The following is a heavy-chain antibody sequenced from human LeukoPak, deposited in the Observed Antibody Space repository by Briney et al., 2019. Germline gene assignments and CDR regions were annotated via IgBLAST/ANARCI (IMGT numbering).Heavy chain of an antibody. CDR2: ISSSGSTI. D-gene: IGHD6-19*01. Sequence: PGGSLRLSCAASGFTFSDYYMSWIRQAPGKGLEWVSYISSSGSTIYYADSVKGRFTVSRDNAKNPLYLQMNSLRAEDTAVYYCARDSEQWLPVDDAFDIWGQGTMVTVSS. J-gene: IGHJ3*02. V-gene: IGHV3-11*04. CDR1: GFTFSDYY. CDR3: ARDSEQWLPVDDAFDI.